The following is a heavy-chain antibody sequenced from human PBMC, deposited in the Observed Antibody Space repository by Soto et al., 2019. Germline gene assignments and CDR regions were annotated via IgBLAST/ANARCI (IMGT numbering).Heavy chain of an antibody. CDR2: IKSKTDGGTT. CDR1: GFTFSNAL. D-gene: IGHD3-3*01. Sequence: GGSLRLSCAASGFTFSNALMNWVRQAPGKGLEWVGRIKSKTDGGTTDYDAPVKGRFTISRDDSKNTLYLQMNSLKTEDTAVYYCTTSGVLEWPDYYYYYGMDVWGQGTTVTVSS. CDR3: TTSGVLEWPDYYYYYGMDV. J-gene: IGHJ6*02. V-gene: IGHV3-15*07.